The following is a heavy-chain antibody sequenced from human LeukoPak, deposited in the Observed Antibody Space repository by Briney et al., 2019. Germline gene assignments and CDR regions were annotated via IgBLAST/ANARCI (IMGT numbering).Heavy chain of an antibody. J-gene: IGHJ4*02. V-gene: IGHV3-30*18. CDR2: ISYDGSNK. Sequence: GGSLRLSCAASGFTFSSYGMHWVRQAPGKGLEWVAVISYDGSNKYYAASVKGRFTISRDNSKNTLYLQMNSLRAEDTAVYYCAKDRGAVAGLDTDYWGQGTLVTVSS. D-gene: IGHD6-19*01. CDR1: GFTFSSYG. CDR3: AKDRGAVAGLDTDY.